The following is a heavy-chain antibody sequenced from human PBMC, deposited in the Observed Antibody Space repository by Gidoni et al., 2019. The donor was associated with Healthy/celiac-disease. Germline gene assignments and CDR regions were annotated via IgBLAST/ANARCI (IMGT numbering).Heavy chain of an antibody. V-gene: IGHV4-39*07. D-gene: IGHD2-15*01. Sequence: QLQLQESGPGLVKPSETLSLTCTVSGGSISSSSYYWGWIRPPPGKGRELIGSIYYIGRTYYNPSLKSRVTISEDTSKNQFSLKLSSVTAADTAVYYCARVRRYCSGGSCYVAGFDPWGQGTLVTVSS. J-gene: IGHJ5*02. CDR3: ARVRRYCSGGSCYVAGFDP. CDR1: GGSISSSSYY. CDR2: IYYIGRT.